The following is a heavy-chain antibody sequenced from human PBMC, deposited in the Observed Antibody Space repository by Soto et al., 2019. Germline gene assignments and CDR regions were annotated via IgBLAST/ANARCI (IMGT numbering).Heavy chain of an antibody. CDR2: IIPIFGTA. J-gene: IGHJ4*02. V-gene: IGHV1-69*01. CDR3: ARVHWSRVAGTERKYYFDC. D-gene: IGHD6-19*01. Sequence: QVQLVQSGAEVKKPGSSVKVSCKASGGTFSSYAISWVRQAPGQGLEWMGGIIPIFGTANYAQKFQGRVTITADVSTRTAYMELSSLRSEDTSVYYCARVHWSRVAGTERKYYFDCWGQGTLVTVSS. CDR1: GGTFSSYA.